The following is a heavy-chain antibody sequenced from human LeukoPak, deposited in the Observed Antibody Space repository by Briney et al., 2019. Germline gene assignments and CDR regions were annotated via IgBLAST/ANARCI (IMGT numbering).Heavy chain of an antibody. J-gene: IGHJ4*02. D-gene: IGHD4-11*01. CDR1: GGSFSSYY. Sequence: DPSETLSLTCTVSGGSFSSYYWSWIRQPAGKGLEWIGRIYTSGSTNYNPSLKSRVTMSVDTSKNQFSLRLSSVTAADTAVYYCAREKDSNYVVDYWGQGTLVTVSS. V-gene: IGHV4-4*07. CDR3: AREKDSNYVVDY. CDR2: IYTSGST.